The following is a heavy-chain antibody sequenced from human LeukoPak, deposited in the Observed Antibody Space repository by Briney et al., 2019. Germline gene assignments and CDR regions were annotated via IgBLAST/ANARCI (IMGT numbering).Heavy chain of an antibody. D-gene: IGHD2/OR15-2a*01. Sequence: SETLSLTCTVSGGSITTSSYYWGWIRQPPGKGLEWIAIIYYSVSTYYNPSLKGRVTISVDTSKNQFSLKLSSVTAADTAVYYCARAFRARYFDLWGRGTLVTVSS. J-gene: IGHJ2*01. V-gene: IGHV4-39*01. CDR1: GGSITTSSYY. CDR3: ARAFRARYFDL. CDR2: IYYSVST.